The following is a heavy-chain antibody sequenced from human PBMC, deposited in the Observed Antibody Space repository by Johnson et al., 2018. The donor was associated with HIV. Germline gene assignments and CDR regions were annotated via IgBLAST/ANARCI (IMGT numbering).Heavy chain of an antibody. CDR1: GFTFSDYY. CDR3: ARGLVGGNYAQRDAFDI. CDR2: ISSSGDTI. J-gene: IGHJ3*02. D-gene: IGHD4-23*01. V-gene: IGHV3-11*04. Sequence: QVQLVESVGGLVKPGGSLRLSCAASGFTFSDYYMSWIRQAPGKGLEWVSYISSSGDTISYADSVQGRFHNSRDNAKNSLSLQINSLRAEDTAMYYCARGLVGGNYAQRDAFDIWGQGTTVTVSS.